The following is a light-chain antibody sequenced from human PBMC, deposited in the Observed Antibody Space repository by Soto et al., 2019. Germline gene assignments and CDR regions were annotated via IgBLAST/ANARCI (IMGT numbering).Light chain of an antibody. CDR3: QVRDSSNDYLV. V-gene: IGLV3-21*02. Sequence: VLTQPPSVSVAPGQTARITCEGHNIGSKSVHWYQLRPGQAPVVVVYDDTDRPSGIPERFSGSNSGNTATLTITRVEAGDGADYYCQVRDSSNDYLVFGGGTKLTVL. CDR2: DDT. J-gene: IGLJ3*02. CDR1: NIGSKS.